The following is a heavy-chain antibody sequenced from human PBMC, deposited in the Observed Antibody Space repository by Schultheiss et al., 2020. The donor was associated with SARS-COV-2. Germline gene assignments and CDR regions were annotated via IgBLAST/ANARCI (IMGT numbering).Heavy chain of an antibody. CDR1: GGTFSSYT. Sequence: SVKVSCKASGGTFSSYTISWVRQAPGQGLEWMGRIIPILGIANYAQKFQGRVTITADKSTSTAYMELSSLRSDDTAVYYCARDRVAARPNWFDPWGQGTLVTVSS. V-gene: IGHV1-69*04. CDR2: IIPILGIA. D-gene: IGHD6-6*01. CDR3: ARDRVAARPNWFDP. J-gene: IGHJ5*02.